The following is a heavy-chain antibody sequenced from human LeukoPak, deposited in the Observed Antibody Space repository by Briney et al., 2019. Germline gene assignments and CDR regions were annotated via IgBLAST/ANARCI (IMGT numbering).Heavy chain of an antibody. CDR1: GFTFSSYG. CDR3: ARDLKYSSGWKSDY. J-gene: IGHJ4*02. CDR2: IRSDGSNK. D-gene: IGHD6-19*01. Sequence: PEGSLRLSCAASGFTFSSYGMHWVRQAPGKGLEWVTFIRSDGSNKYYAESVKGRFTISRDNSKNTLYLQMNSLRSDDTAVYYCARDLKYSSGWKSDYWGQGTLVTVSS. V-gene: IGHV3-30*02.